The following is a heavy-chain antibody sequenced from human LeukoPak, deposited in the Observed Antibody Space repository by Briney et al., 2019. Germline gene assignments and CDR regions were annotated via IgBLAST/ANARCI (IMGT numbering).Heavy chain of an antibody. CDR1: GFTFSSYG. J-gene: IGHJ4*02. V-gene: IGHV3-23*01. D-gene: IGHD3-10*01. Sequence: GGTLRLSCAASGFTFSSYGMSWVRQAPGKGLEWVSAISGSGGSTYYADSVKGRFTISRDNSKNTLYLQMNSLRAEDTAVYYCAKEGRWYGELFDYWGQGTLVTVSS. CDR3: AKEGRWYGELFDY. CDR2: ISGSGGST.